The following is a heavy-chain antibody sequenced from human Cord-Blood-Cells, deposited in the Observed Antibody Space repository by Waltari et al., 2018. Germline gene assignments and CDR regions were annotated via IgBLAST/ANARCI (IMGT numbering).Heavy chain of an antibody. CDR3: ATNMGAVAGTFDY. CDR1: GFTVSSNY. CDR2: IYSGGST. D-gene: IGHD6-19*01. J-gene: IGHJ4*02. Sequence: EVQLVESGGGLIQPGGSLRLPCAASGFTVSSNYMSRVRQAPGKGLEWVSVIYSGGSTYYADSVKGRFTISRDNSKNTLYLQMNSLRAEDTAMYYCATNMGAVAGTFDYWGQGTLVTVSS. V-gene: IGHV3-53*01.